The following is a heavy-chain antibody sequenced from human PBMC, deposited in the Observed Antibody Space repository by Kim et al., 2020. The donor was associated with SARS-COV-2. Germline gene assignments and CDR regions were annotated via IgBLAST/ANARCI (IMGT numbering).Heavy chain of an antibody. CDR3: ARHYYYDYYGMDV. Sequence: SETLSLTCNVSGGSISSYYWSWIRQPPGEGLEWIGYIYSSGSTNYNPSLKSRVTISVDTSKNQFSLKLSSVTAADTAVYYCARHYYYDYYGMDVWGQGTTVTVSS. V-gene: IGHV4-59*13. J-gene: IGHJ6*02. CDR2: IYSSGST. CDR1: GGSISSYY.